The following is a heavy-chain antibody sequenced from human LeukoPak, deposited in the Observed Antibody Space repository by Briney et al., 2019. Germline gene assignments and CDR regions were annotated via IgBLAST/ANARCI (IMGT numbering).Heavy chain of an antibody. CDR3: ASWYYYDSSSYYYGWFDP. J-gene: IGHJ5*02. D-gene: IGHD3-22*01. CDR2: IYYSGST. V-gene: IGHV4-59*01. Sequence: SETLSLTCTVSGGSISSYYWSWVRQPPGKGLEWIGYIYYSGSTNYNPALKSRGTISVDTSKNQFSLKLSSVTAADTAVYYCASWYYYDSSSYYYGWFDPWGQGTLVTVSS. CDR1: GGSISSYY.